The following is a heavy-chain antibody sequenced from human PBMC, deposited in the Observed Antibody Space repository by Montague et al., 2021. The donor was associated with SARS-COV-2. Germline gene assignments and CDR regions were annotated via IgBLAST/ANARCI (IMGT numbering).Heavy chain of an antibody. D-gene: IGHD2-2*01. Sequence: SETLSLTCAVYGGSFSGYYWSWIRQPPGKGLEWIGEISLSGSTNYNPSLKSRVTISIDTSKNQFSLKLSSVTAADTAVYYCARHPLGYCSSTSCYVGWGQGTLVTVSS. CDR1: GGSFSGYY. J-gene: IGHJ4*02. V-gene: IGHV4-34*01. CDR3: ARHPLGYCSSTSCYVG. CDR2: ISLSGST.